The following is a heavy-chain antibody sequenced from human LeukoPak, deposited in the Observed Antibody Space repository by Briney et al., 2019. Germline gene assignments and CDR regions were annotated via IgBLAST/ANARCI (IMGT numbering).Heavy chain of an antibody. Sequence: SETLSLTCTVSGGSFGNYYWSWIRQPPGKGLEWIGYIYDGGTTNYNPSLKSRVTISVDTSKNQFSLTLNSVTAADTAVYYCARDFSAAFDIWGQGTMVTVSS. D-gene: IGHD2/OR15-2a*01. CDR2: IYDGGTT. V-gene: IGHV4-59*01. CDR1: GGSFGNYY. J-gene: IGHJ3*02. CDR3: ARDFSAAFDI.